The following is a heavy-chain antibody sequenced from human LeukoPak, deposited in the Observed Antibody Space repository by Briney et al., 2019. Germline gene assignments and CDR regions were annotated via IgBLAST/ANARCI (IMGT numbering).Heavy chain of an antibody. D-gene: IGHD2/OR15-2a*01. CDR3: ASVILSHSDY. CDR2: IRYDGSNK. Sequence: PGGSLRLSCAASGFTFSSYGMHWVRQAPGKGLEWVAFIRYDGSNKYYADSVKGRFTISRDNSKNTLYLQMNSLRAEDTAVYYCASVILSHSDYWGQGTLVTVSS. V-gene: IGHV3-30*02. J-gene: IGHJ4*02. CDR1: GFTFSSYG.